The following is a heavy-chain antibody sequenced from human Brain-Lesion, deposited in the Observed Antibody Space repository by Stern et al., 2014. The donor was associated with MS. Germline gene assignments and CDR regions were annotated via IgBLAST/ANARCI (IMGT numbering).Heavy chain of an antibody. V-gene: IGHV1-2*02. CDR1: GYIFTGYY. Sequence: QVQLLQPGAEGKKPGASVKVSCKTSGYIFTGYYIHRVRQAPGQGLEWMAWINPKTGGTKYAQKFQGRVTMSRDTSISTAYVELSSLTSDDTAVYYCARDQRGITIFGVVTDYYYLGMDVWGQGTTVTVSS. D-gene: IGHD3-3*01. CDR3: ARDQRGITIFGVVTDYYYLGMDV. J-gene: IGHJ6*02. CDR2: INPKTGGT.